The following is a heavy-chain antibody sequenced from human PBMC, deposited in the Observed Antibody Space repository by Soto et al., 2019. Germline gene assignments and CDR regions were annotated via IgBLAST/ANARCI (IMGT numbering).Heavy chain of an antibody. J-gene: IGHJ3*02. V-gene: IGHV1-2*04. Sequence: ASVKVSCKASGYTFTGYYMHWVRQAPGQGLEWMGWINPNSGGTNYAQKFQGWVTMTRDTSISTAYMELSRLRSDDTAVYYCAREPLTYYYDSSGHDAFDIWGQGTMVTVSS. D-gene: IGHD3-22*01. CDR1: GYTFTGYY. CDR2: INPNSGGT. CDR3: AREPLTYYYDSSGHDAFDI.